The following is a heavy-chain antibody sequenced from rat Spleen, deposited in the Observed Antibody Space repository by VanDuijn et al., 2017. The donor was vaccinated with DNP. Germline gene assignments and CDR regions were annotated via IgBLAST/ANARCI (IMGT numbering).Heavy chain of an antibody. V-gene: IGHV2-1*01. CDR2: IWSGGDT. D-gene: IGHD5-1*01. J-gene: IGHJ2*01. CDR1: GFSLTSNS. CDR3: ASLGLGPDH. Sequence: QVQLKESGPGLVQPSQTLSLTCTVSGFSLTSNSVSWVRQPPGKGLEWMGAIWSGGDTYFNSALKSRLSITRDTSKSQVFLKMNSLQTEDTATYYCASLGLGPDHWGQGVMVTVSS.